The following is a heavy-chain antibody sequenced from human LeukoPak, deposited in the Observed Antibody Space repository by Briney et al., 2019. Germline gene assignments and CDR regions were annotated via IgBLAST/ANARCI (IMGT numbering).Heavy chain of an antibody. Sequence: GGSLRLSCAASGFTFSSYSMNWVRQAPGKGLEWVSSISSSSSYIYYADSVKGRFTISRDNAKNSLYLQMNSLSAEDTAVYYHARAEMATVSGPFDYWGQGTRVTVSS. CDR3: ARAEMATVSGPFDY. CDR1: GFTFSSYS. CDR2: ISSSSSYI. D-gene: IGHD5-24*01. J-gene: IGHJ4*02. V-gene: IGHV3-21*01.